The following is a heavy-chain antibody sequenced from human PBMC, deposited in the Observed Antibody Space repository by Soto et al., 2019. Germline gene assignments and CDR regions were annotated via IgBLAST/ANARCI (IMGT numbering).Heavy chain of an antibody. J-gene: IGHJ6*02. V-gene: IGHV4-31*03. CDR2: IYYRGNT. CDR1: GGSIRSGGYY. CDR3: ARDRLMATAGTARHYFGLDV. D-gene: IGHD5-18*01. Sequence: SETLSLTCTVSGGSIRSGGYYWSWVRQNPRRGLEWIGNIYYRGNTYYNPSLKSRLTISVDMSKNQFSLNLSSVTAADTAVYYCARDRLMATAGTARHYFGLDVWGQGTTVTVSS.